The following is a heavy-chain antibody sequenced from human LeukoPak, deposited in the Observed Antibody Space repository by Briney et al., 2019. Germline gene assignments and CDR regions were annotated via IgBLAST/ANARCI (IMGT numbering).Heavy chain of an antibody. D-gene: IGHD5-18*01. CDR3: ARLDSYGHYFDY. J-gene: IGHJ4*02. V-gene: IGHV4-38-2*02. Sequence: SETLSLTCTVSGYSISSGYYWGWIRQPPGKGLEWIGNIYHSGSTYYNPSLKSRVTISVDTSKNQFSLKLSSVTAADTAVYYCARLDSYGHYFDYWGQGTLVTVSS. CDR2: IYHSGST. CDR1: GYSISSGYY.